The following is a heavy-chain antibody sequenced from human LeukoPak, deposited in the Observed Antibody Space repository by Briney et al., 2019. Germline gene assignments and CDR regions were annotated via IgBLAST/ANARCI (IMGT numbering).Heavy chain of an antibody. V-gene: IGHV3-30*02. CDR2: IRYDGSNK. Sequence: PGGSLRLSCAASGFTFSSYVMHWVRQAPGKGLEWVAFIRYDGSNKYYADSVKGRFTISRDNSKNTLYLQMNSLRVDDTALYYCVRDQSYYGVWGQGTLVTVSS. CDR3: VRDQSYYGV. CDR1: GFTFSSYV. J-gene: IGHJ4*02. D-gene: IGHD3-3*01.